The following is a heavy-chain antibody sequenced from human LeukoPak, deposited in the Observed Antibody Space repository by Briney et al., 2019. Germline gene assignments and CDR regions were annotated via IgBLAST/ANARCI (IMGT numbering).Heavy chain of an antibody. CDR2: VYTSGST. Sequence: SQTLSLTCTVSGGSISSDNYSWSWIRQPAGKGLEWIGRVYTSGSTNYNPSLKSRVTISVDTSKKQFSLKLSSVTAADTAVYYCAREKIGYYDGSGRGWFDPWGQGTLVTVSS. V-gene: IGHV4-61*02. CDR1: GGSISSDNYS. J-gene: IGHJ5*02. CDR3: AREKIGYYDGSGRGWFDP. D-gene: IGHD3-22*01.